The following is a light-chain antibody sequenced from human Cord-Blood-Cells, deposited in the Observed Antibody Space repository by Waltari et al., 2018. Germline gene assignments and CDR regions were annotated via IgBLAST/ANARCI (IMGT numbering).Light chain of an antibody. V-gene: IGKV1-8*01. CDR1: QGISSY. CDR2: AAS. Sequence: AIRMTQSPSSFSASTGDRVTITCRVSQGISSYLAWYQQKPGKAPKLLIYAASTLQSGVPSRVSGSGSGTDFTLTISCLQSEDFATYDCQQYYSYPRTFGQGTKVEIK. J-gene: IGKJ1*01. CDR3: QQYYSYPRT.